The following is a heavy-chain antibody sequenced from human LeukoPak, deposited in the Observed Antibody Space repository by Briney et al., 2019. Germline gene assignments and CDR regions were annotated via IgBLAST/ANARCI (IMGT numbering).Heavy chain of an antibody. CDR3: ARDLAVATLPTFDY. J-gene: IGHJ4*02. V-gene: IGHV1-18*01. Sequence: KAXXXTXXXYXIXWVXQAPGXGLXGMGXXSGYNGNTNYAQKFQGRVTMTTDTSTSTAYMELRSLRSDDTAVYYCARDLAVATLPTFDYWGQGILVTVSS. D-gene: IGHD6-19*01. CDR2: XSGYNGNT. CDR1: XXTXXXYX.